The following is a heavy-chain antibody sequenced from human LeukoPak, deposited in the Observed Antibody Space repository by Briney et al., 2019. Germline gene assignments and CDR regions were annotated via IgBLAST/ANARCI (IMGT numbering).Heavy chain of an antibody. CDR1: GGSFSDYY. J-gene: IGHJ6*02. CDR3: ARRVRGVIISFYYYNGMDV. V-gene: IGHV4-34*01. Sequence: SETLSFTCAVYGGSFSDYYWTWIRQSPGKGLEWIGEINHSGATDYNPSLKSRVTISVDTSKNQFSLKVRSVTAADTAVYYCARRVRGVIISFYYYNGMDVWGQGTTVTVSS. D-gene: IGHD3-10*01. CDR2: INHSGAT.